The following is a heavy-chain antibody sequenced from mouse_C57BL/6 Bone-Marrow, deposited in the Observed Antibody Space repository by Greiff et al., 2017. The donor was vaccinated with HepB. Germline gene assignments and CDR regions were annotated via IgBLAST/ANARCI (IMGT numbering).Heavy chain of an antibody. J-gene: IGHJ3*01. V-gene: IGHV1-81*01. CDR2: IYPRSGNT. CDR3: ARPYYYGSSAGFAY. Sequence: QVQLQQSGAELARPGASVKLSCKASGYTFPSYGISWVKQRTGQGLEWIGEIYPRSGNTYYNEKFKGKATMTADKSSSTAYMELRSLTSEDSAVYFCARPYYYGSSAGFAYWGQGTLVTVSA. D-gene: IGHD1-1*01. CDR1: GYTFPSYG.